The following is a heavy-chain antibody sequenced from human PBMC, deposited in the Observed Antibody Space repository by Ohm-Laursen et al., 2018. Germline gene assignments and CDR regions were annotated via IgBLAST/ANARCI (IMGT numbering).Heavy chain of an antibody. Sequence: SLRLSCSATGFTFNNYAMSWVRQAPGKGLEWVSAINGGGSRTYFEDSVKGRFAMSRDNSRKTVYLQMNSLRGEDTAVYYCAKEKESSGFFDYWGQGTLVTVSS. CDR2: INGGGSRT. J-gene: IGHJ4*02. V-gene: IGHV3-23*01. CDR3: AKEKESSGFFDY. CDR1: GFTFNNYA. D-gene: IGHD3-22*01.